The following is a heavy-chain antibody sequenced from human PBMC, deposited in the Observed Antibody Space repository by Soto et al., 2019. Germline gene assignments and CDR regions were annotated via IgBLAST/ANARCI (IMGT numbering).Heavy chain of an antibody. CDR2: ISAYSGNT. Sequence: GASVKVSCKASGYTFTSYGISWVRQAPGQGLEWMGWISAYSGNTNYAQKLQGRVTMTTDTSTSTAYMELRSLRSDDTAVYYCAFGVVRDSAAGGSMVFRGQGSTVTVS. CDR3: AFGVVRDSAAGGSMVF. V-gene: IGHV1-18*01. J-gene: IGHJ6*02. D-gene: IGHD6-13*01. CDR1: GYTFTSYG.